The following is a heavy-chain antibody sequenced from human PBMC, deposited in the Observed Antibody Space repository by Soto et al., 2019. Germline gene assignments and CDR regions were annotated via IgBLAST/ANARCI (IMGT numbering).Heavy chain of an antibody. CDR2: IKPGGSDL. Sequence: RGESLKISCKGAGYRLDGAWIGWVRQMPGKGLDWMGIIKPGGSDLRNSPSSRSQITIPADAAVNTAFLQWNSLKASDTAMYYCARQISYICDFWGQVTLVTVSS. CDR3: ARQISYICDF. CDR1: GYRLDGAW. D-gene: IGHD1-26*01. J-gene: IGHJ4*02. V-gene: IGHV5-51*01.